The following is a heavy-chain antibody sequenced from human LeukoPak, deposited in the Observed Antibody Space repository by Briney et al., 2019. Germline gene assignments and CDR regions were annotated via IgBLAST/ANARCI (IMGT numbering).Heavy chain of an antibody. D-gene: IGHD3-22*01. CDR1: GYAFTGYS. J-gene: IGHJ3*02. CDR2: INPNSGGT. V-gene: IGHV1-2*02. CDR3: ARDSRNYYDGRGGGDDAFDI. Sequence: GASLKVSCKASGYAFTGYSIHWVRQAPGQGLEWMGWINPNSGGTNFAQNFQGRVTMTRDTSISTAYMELSRLTSDDTAVYYCARDSRNYYDGRGGGDDAFDIWGQGTMVAVSS.